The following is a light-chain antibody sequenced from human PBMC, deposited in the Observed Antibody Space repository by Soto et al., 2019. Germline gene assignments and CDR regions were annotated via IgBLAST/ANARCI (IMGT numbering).Light chain of an antibody. J-gene: IGKJ3*01. CDR2: GAS. CDR1: QSVSSS. CDR3: QQYSSSPFT. Sequence: IVCSRSASTLSLSPGSRATLSCRASQSVSSSLAWYQQKPGQAPRLLIYGASSRDTGIPDRVSGSGSGTDFTLTISRLEPEDFAVYYCQQYSSSPFTFGPGTKVDIK. V-gene: IGKV3-20*01.